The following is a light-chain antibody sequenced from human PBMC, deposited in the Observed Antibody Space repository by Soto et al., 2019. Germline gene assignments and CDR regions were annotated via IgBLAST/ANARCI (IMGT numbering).Light chain of an antibody. J-gene: IGLJ3*02. CDR2: ENN. CDR1: KSNVAQNY. CDR3: GAWDSSLSAGV. Sequence: QSVLTHPPSVSAAPGQKVTISCSGSKSNVAQNYVSWYQQVAGTAPKLLISENNKRPSGIPDRFSGSKSGTSATLDITGLHTEDEADYYCGAWDSSLSAGVFGGGTKLTVL. V-gene: IGLV1-51*02.